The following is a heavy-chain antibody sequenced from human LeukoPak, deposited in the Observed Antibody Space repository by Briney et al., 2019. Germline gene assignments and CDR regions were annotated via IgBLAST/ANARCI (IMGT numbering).Heavy chain of an antibody. J-gene: IGHJ4*02. CDR1: GYTFTSYG. Sequence: ASVKVSCKASGYTFTSYGINWVRQAPGQGLEWMGWISAYNGDTNSAQTLQGRVTMTTDTSTSTAYMELRSLRSDDSAVYYCARDIRMASFDYWGQGTLVTVSS. CDR3: ARDIRMASFDY. V-gene: IGHV1-18*04. D-gene: IGHD5-24*01. CDR2: ISAYNGDT.